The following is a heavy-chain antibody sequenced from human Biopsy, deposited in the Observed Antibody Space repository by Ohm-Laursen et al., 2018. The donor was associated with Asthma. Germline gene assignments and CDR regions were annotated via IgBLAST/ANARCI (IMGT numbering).Heavy chain of an antibody. D-gene: IGHD2-2*01. CDR2: IWYGGSNK. CDR3: ARGGLGYCSSTSCYQNYYYGMDV. CDR1: GFTFSSYG. V-gene: IGHV3-33*01. J-gene: IGHJ6*02. Sequence: SLRLSCAASGFTFSSYGMHWVRQAPGKGLEWVAVIWYGGSNKYYADSVKGRFTISRDNSKNTLYLQMNSLRAEDAAVYYCARGGLGYCSSTSCYQNYYYGMDVWGQGTTVTVSS.